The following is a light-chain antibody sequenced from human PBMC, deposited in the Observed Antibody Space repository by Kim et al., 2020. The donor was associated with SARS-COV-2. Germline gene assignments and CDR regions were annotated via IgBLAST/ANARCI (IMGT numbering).Light chain of an antibody. CDR2: DAY. J-gene: IGKJ1*01. V-gene: IGKV1-5*01. CDR3: QQSMT. Sequence: CTRPTSGGARIAICCRASHSISSWLARYQKKPGKAPKLLIYDAYSLESGVPSRFSGSGSGTEFTLTISSLQPDDFATYYCQQSMTFGQGTKAEI. CDR1: HSISSW.